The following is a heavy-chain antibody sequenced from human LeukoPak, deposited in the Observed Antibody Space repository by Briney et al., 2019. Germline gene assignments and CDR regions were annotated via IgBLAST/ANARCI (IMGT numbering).Heavy chain of an antibody. CDR2: ISAYNGNT. CDR3: AGGAAAGYYGWFDP. CDR1: GYTFTGYY. V-gene: IGHV1-18*04. J-gene: IGHJ5*02. Sequence: ASVKVSCKASGYTFTGYYMHWVRQAPGQGLEWMGWISAYNGNTNYAQKLQGRVTMTTDTSTSTAYMELRSLRSDDTAVYYCAGGAAAGYYGWFDPWGQGTLVAVSS. D-gene: IGHD6-13*01.